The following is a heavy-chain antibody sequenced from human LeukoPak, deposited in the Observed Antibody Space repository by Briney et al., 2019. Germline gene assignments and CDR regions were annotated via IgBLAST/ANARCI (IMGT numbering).Heavy chain of an antibody. CDR2: IYYSGST. D-gene: IGHD5-12*01. Sequence: PSETLSLTCTVSGGSISSSSYYWGWVRQPPGKGLEWIGSIYYSGSTYYNPSLKSRVTISVDTSKNQFSLKLSSVTAADTAVYYCARWDIVATGYYFDYWGQGTLVTVSS. CDR3: ARWDIVATGYYFDY. CDR1: GGSISSSSYY. J-gene: IGHJ4*02. V-gene: IGHV4-39*07.